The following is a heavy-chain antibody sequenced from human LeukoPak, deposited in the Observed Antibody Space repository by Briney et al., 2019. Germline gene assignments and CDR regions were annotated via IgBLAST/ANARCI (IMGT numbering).Heavy chain of an antibody. V-gene: IGHV4-39*01. CDR3: ARHIGLRWHLDW. J-gene: IGHJ4*02. CDR1: GGSISSSSYY. CDR2: IYYSGST. Sequence: PSETLSLTCTVSGGSISSSSYYWGWIRQPPGKGLEWIGSIYYSGSTYYNPSLKSRVTISADTSKNQFSLKLSSVTAADTAVYYCARHIGLRWHLDWWGQGTLVTVSS. D-gene: IGHD4-23*01.